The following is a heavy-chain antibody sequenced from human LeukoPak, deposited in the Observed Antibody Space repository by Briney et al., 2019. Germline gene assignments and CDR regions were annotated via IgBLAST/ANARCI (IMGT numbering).Heavy chain of an antibody. Sequence: PGGSLRLSCAASGFTLSSYAMSWVRQAPGKGLEWVSAISGSGGSTYYADSVKGRVTISRDNSKNTLSVQMNSMRAEDTAVYYCAKALNGSYYVWGQGTLVTVSS. V-gene: IGHV3-23*01. CDR1: GFTLSSYA. CDR2: ISGSGGST. CDR3: AKALNGSYYV. D-gene: IGHD1-26*01. J-gene: IGHJ4*02.